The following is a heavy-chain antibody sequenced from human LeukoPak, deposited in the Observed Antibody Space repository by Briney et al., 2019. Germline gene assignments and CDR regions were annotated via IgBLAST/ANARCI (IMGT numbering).Heavy chain of an antibody. CDR1: GLTFSIHW. CDR3: ARDGSGYWRSAFDI. D-gene: IGHD3-22*01. Sequence: GGSLRLSCAASGLTFSIHWMNWVRQAPGKGLECVANINQDGSDKYYVDSVKGRFTISRDNAKNSLYLQMNSLRAEDTAVYYCARDGSGYWRSAFDIWGQGTMVTVSS. V-gene: IGHV3-7*01. CDR2: INQDGSDK. J-gene: IGHJ3*02.